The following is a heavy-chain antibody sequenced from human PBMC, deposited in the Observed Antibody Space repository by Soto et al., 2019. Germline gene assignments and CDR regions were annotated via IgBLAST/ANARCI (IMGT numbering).Heavy chain of an antibody. D-gene: IGHD3-3*01. Sequence: GVSLRLSCAASGFTFSSYAMSWVRQAPGKGLEWASAISGSGGSTYYADSVKGRFTISRDNSKNTLYLQMNSLRAEDTAVYYCAKDGYYDFWSGYYMAYWGQGTLVTVSS. CDR2: ISGSGGST. CDR1: GFTFSSYA. CDR3: AKDGYYDFWSGYYMAY. J-gene: IGHJ4*02. V-gene: IGHV3-23*01.